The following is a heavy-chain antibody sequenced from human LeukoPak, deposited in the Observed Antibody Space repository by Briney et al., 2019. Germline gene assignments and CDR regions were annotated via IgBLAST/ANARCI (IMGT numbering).Heavy chain of an antibody. CDR1: DGSISSSSYY. V-gene: IGHV4-39*01. J-gene: IGHJ5*02. CDR3: ARRGKTGPLNWFDP. Sequence: PSETLSLTCTVSDGSISSSSYYWGWIRQPPGKGLEWIGSVLYSGTTYNNPSLKSRITISVDTSKNQFSLKLSSVTAADTAVYYCARRGKTGPLNWFDPWGQGTLVTVSS. CDR2: VLYSGTT. D-gene: IGHD1-1*01.